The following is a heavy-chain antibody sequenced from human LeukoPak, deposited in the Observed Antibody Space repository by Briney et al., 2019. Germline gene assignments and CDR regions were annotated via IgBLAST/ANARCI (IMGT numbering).Heavy chain of an antibody. CDR3: AREGYSSSWLNWFDP. V-gene: IGHV4-59*01. D-gene: IGHD6-13*01. CDR1: GGSISSYY. Sequence: SETLSLTCTVSGGSISSYYWSWIRQPPGKGLEWIGYIDYSGSTNYNPSLKSRVTISVDTSKNQFSLKLSSVTAADTAVYYCAREGYSSSWLNWFDPWGQGTLVTVSS. CDR2: IDYSGST. J-gene: IGHJ5*02.